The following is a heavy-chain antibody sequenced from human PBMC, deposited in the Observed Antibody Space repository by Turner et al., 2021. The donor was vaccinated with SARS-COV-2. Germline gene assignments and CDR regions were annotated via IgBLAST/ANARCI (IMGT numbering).Heavy chain of an antibody. Sequence: QVQLVQSGAEVKKPGASVKVSCKASGYTFSGYYMHWVRQAPGQGLEWMGWINPNSGGTNYAQKFQVRVTMTSDTSISTAYMELSRLRSDDTAVYYCAREKCITMIVVANTRGDYFDYWGQGTLVTVSS. CDR2: INPNSGGT. CDR1: GYTFSGYY. CDR3: AREKCITMIVVANTRGDYFDY. D-gene: IGHD3-22*01. J-gene: IGHJ4*02. V-gene: IGHV1-2*02.